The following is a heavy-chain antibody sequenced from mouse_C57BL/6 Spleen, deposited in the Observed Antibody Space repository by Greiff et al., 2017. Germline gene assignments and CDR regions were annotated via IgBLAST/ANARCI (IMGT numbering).Heavy chain of an antibody. D-gene: IGHD1-1*01. CDR3: ATYYYGSLWYFDV. V-gene: IGHV1-7*01. J-gene: IGHJ1*03. Sequence: QVQLQQSGAELAKPGASVKLSCKASGYTFTSYWMHWVKQRPGQGLEWIGYINPSSGYTKYNQKFKDKATLTADKSSSTAYMQLSSLTYEDSAVYYCATYYYGSLWYFDVWGTGTTVTVSS. CDR2: INPSSGYT. CDR1: GYTFTSYW.